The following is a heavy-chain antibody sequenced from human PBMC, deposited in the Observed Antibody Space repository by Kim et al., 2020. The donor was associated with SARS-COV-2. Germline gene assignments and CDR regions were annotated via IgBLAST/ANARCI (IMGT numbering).Heavy chain of an antibody. Sequence: GGSLRLSCSVSGFIFGDYVMSWVRQAPGKGLEWVGFVSSKPYGGTNEYAASVKGRFSISRDDSNNIAYLQMNSLKTEDTAVYYCARTAIWDMHFFDYWGRGTRVTVPS. D-gene: IGHD2-21*02. J-gene: IGHJ4*02. V-gene: IGHV3-49*04. CDR3: ARTAIWDMHFFDY. CDR1: GFIFGDYV. CDR2: VSSKPYGGTN.